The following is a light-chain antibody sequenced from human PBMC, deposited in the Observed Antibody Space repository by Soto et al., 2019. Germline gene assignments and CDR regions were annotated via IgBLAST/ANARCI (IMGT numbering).Light chain of an antibody. CDR2: DVS. J-gene: IGLJ1*01. CDR1: SSDVGGYNY. CDR3: SSYTSSSTLLYV. Sequence: QSVLTQPASVSGSHGQSITISCTGTSSDVGGYNYVSWYQQHPGKAPKLMIYDVSTRPSGVSNRFSGSKSGNTASLTISGLQAEDEADYYCSSYTSSSTLLYVFGTGTKVTVL. V-gene: IGLV2-14*01.